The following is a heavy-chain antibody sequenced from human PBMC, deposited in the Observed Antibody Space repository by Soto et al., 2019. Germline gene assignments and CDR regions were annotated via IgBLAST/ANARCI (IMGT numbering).Heavy chain of an antibody. Sequence: EVQLVESGGGLVQPGRSLRLSCAASGFTFGDYAMHWVRQAPGKGLEWVSGISWNSGTIVYADSVKGRFTISRDNAKNSLYLQMNSLRGEDTALYYCAKDMRGGSSSSRYYYGLDVWGQGTTVTVSS. V-gene: IGHV3-9*01. CDR2: ISWNSGTI. CDR3: AKDMRGGSSSSRYYYGLDV. J-gene: IGHJ6*02. CDR1: GFTFGDYA. D-gene: IGHD6-13*01.